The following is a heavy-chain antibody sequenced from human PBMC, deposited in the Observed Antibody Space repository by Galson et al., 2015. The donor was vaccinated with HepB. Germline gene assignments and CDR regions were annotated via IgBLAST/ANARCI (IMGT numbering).Heavy chain of an antibody. CDR2: ISGNGDIT. CDR3: AKVNYGSGSYDGY. CDR1: GFTFRNYA. V-gene: IGHV3-64D*06. J-gene: IGHJ4*02. D-gene: IGHD3-10*01. Sequence: SLRLSCAASGFTFRNYAMHWVRQAPGKGLDFVPAISGNGDITYYADSVKGRFSISRDNSKNIVYFQMTSLRPEDTAVYYCAKVNYGSGSYDGYWGQGTLLTVSS.